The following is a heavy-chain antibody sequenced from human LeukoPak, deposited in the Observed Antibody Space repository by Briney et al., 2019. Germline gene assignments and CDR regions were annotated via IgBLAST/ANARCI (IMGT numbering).Heavy chain of an antibody. V-gene: IGHV3-7*01. CDR2: INQDGSEK. CDR3: AREASLSTVARNYYYMDV. J-gene: IGHJ6*03. Sequence: PGGSLRLSCAASGFTFSSYWMSWVRQAPGKGLEWVANINQDGSEKYYVDPVKGRFTISRDNAKNSLYLQMNSLRAEDTAVYYCAREASLSTVARNYYYMDVWGKGTTVTVSS. CDR1: GFTFSSYW. D-gene: IGHD2/OR15-2a*01.